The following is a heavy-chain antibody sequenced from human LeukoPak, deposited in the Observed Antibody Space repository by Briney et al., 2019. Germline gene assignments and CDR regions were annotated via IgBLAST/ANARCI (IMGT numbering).Heavy chain of an antibody. CDR2: ISYDGSNK. D-gene: IGHD3-3*02. CDR1: GFAFSIYG. Sequence: GGSLRLSCAASGFAFSIYGMHWVRQAPGKGLEWVAIISYDGSNKYYADSVKGRFTISRDNSKNTVYLQMNSLRAEDTAVYYCARVSDQYYFDYWGQGTLVTVSS. V-gene: IGHV3-30*03. J-gene: IGHJ4*02. CDR3: ARVSDQYYFDY.